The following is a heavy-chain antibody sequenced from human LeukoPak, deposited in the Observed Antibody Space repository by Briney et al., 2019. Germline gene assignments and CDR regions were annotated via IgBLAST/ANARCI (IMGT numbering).Heavy chain of an antibody. V-gene: IGHV5-51*01. J-gene: IGHJ4*02. D-gene: IGHD4-23*01. Sequence: GESLKISCKGSGYSFTSYWLAWVRQIPGKGLGWMGIIYPDASDTRYSPSFQGQVTISADKSISTAYLQWSSLKASDTAMYYCARRSYGGKDFDYWGQGTLVTVSS. CDR1: GYSFTSYW. CDR3: ARRSYGGKDFDY. CDR2: IYPDASDT.